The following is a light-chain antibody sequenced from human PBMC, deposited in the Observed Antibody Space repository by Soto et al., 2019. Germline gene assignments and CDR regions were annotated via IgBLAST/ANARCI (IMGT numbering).Light chain of an antibody. CDR1: QSVGNS. CDR2: DAS. J-gene: IGKJ1*01. V-gene: IGKV1-5*01. Sequence: DLQMTQSPSTLSASVGDRVSITCRASQSVGNSLAWYQQRPGKAPNLLIFDASNRATGIPDRFSGSGSGTEFTLTISRLEPEYFAVYYCQQYGSSGTFGQGTKVDIK. CDR3: QQYGSSGT.